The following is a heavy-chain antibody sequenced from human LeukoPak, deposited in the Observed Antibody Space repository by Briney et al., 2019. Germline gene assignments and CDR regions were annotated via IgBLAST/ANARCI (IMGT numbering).Heavy chain of an antibody. CDR3: ASSHSSRGFDY. CDR2: IYYSGST. Sequence: PSETLSLTCAVSGGSISSYYWSWIRQPPGKGLEWIGYIYYSGSTNYNPSLKSRVTISVDTSKNQFSLKLSSVTAADTAVYYCASSHSSRGFDYWGQGTLVTVSS. V-gene: IGHV4-59*01. J-gene: IGHJ4*02. D-gene: IGHD6-19*01. CDR1: GGSISSYY.